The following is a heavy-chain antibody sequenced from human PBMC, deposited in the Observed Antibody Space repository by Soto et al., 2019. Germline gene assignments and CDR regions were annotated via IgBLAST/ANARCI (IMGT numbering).Heavy chain of an antibody. V-gene: IGHV3-21*01. D-gene: IGHD3-22*01. CDR3: ARRAYNDSSGGWYYFDY. Sequence: EVQLAESGGGLVKPGGSLRLSCAASGFTFSSYSMNWVRQAPGKGLEWVSSISSSSSYIYYADSVEGRFTISRDNAKNSLYLQMNSLRAEDTAVYYCARRAYNDSSGGWYYFDYWGQGTLVTVSS. J-gene: IGHJ4*02. CDR1: GFTFSSYS. CDR2: ISSSSSYI.